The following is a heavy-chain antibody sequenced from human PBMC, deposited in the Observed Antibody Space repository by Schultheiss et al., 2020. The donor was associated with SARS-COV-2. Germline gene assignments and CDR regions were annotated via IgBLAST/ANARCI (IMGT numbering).Heavy chain of an antibody. CDR1: GYSFTSYW. CDR2: IYPGDSDT. V-gene: IGHV5-51*01. CDR3: ARSYYNDSSGSYSDAIDI. Sequence: GGSLRLSCKASGYSFTSYWIGWVRQMPGKGLEWVGIIYPGDSDTRYSTSFKGQVTISADKSINTAYLQWSSLKASDTAMYYCARSYYNDSSGSYSDAIDIWGQGTMVTVSS. J-gene: IGHJ3*02. D-gene: IGHD3-22*01.